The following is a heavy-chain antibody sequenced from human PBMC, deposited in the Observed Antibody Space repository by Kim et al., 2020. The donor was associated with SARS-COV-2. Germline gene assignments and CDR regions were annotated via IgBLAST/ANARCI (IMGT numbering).Heavy chain of an antibody. V-gene: IGHV3-48*02. J-gene: IGHJ6*02. Sequence: DSVKGRFTISRDDAKQALYLQMNSLGDEDTAVYYCARGFSDLGYNYYYMDVWGQGTTVTVSS. D-gene: IGHD3-10*01. CDR3: ARGFSDLGYNYYYMDV.